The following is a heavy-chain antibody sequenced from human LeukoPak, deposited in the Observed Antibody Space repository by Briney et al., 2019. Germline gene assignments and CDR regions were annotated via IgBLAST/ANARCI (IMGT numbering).Heavy chain of an antibody. CDR1: GYSISSGHY. CDR2: IHHSGDT. J-gene: IGHJ6*02. V-gene: IGHV4/OR15-8*01. Sequence: PSETLSLTCDVSGYSISSGHYWSWVRHPPGKGLEWIGEIHHSGDTNYNPSLKSRVTISLDKSKNQVSLKLSSVTGADTTLYYCARNAAYDMDVWGQGTTVTVSS. CDR3: ARNAAYDMDV.